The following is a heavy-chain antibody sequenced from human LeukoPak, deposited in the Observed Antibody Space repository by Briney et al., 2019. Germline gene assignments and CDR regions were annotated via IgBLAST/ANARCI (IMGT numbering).Heavy chain of an antibody. CDR1: GGSISSGGYY. CDR2: IYYSGST. Sequence: PSEILSLTCTVSGGSISSGGYYWSWIRQHPGKGLEWIGYIYYSGSTYYNPSLKSRVTISVDTSKNQFSLKLSSVTAADTAVYYCASSSSGYMGVYYFDYWGQGTLVTVSS. V-gene: IGHV4-31*03. CDR3: ASSSSGYMGVYYFDY. J-gene: IGHJ4*02. D-gene: IGHD3-22*01.